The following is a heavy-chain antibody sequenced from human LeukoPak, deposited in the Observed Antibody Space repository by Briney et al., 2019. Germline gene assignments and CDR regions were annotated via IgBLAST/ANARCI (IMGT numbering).Heavy chain of an antibody. J-gene: IGHJ6*02. CDR3: ARSPKRGYGMDV. D-gene: IGHD3-16*01. CDR2: IYYSGST. Sequence: PSETLSLTCTVSGGSISSYYWSWIRQPPGKGLEWIGYIYYSGSTNYNPSLKSRVTISVDTSKNQSSLKLSSVTAADTAVYYCARSPKRGYGMDVWGQGTTVTVSS. V-gene: IGHV4-59*01. CDR1: GGSISSYY.